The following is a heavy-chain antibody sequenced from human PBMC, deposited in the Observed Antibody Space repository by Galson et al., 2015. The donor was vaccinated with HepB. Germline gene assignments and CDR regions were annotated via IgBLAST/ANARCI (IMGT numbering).Heavy chain of an antibody. V-gene: IGHV3-11*01. J-gene: IGHJ4*02. D-gene: IGHD3-10*01. CDR1: GFTFSDYY. Sequence: SLRLSCAASGFTFSDYYMSWIRQAPGKGLEWVSYISSSGRTIYYSDSVKGRFTISRDNAGNSLYLQMTGLRAEDTAVYYCARVSKRDTYFYGSGTYSYSDYWGQGTLVTVSS. CDR2: ISSSGRTI. CDR3: ARVSKRDTYFYGSGTYSYSDY.